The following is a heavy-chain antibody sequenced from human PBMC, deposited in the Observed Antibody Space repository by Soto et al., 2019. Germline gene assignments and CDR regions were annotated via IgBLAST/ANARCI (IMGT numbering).Heavy chain of an antibody. J-gene: IGHJ6*02. CDR3: ARHSPPFFYGSGPWDV. D-gene: IGHD3-10*01. CDR1: GGSSSSYY. V-gene: IGHV4-59*08. CDR2: IYYSGST. Sequence: SETLSLTCTVSGGSSSSYYWSWIRQPPGKGLEWIGYIYYSGSTNYNPSLKSRVTISVDTSKNQFSLKLSSLIAADTAVYYCARHSPPFFYGSGPWDVWGQGTTVTVSS.